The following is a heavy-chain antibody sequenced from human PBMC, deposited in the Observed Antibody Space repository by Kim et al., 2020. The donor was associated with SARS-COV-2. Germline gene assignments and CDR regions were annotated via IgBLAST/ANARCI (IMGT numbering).Heavy chain of an antibody. D-gene: IGHD2-15*01. CDR2: ISSSSSYI. CDR3: ARVVVAATWVTNYYYYYGMDV. V-gene: IGHV3-21*01. CDR1: GFTFSSYS. Sequence: GGSLRLSCAASGFTFSSYSMNWVRQAPGKGLEWVSSISSSSSYIYYADSVKGRFTISRDNAKNSLYLQMNSLRAEDTAVYYCARVVVAATWVTNYYYYYGMDVWGQGTTVTVSS. J-gene: IGHJ6*02.